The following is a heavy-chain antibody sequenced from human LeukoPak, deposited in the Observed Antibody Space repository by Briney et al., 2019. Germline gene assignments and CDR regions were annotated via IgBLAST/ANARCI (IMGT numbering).Heavy chain of an antibody. CDR2: ISGSGGGT. D-gene: IGHD3-22*01. V-gene: IGHV3-23*01. J-gene: IGHJ4*02. Sequence: GGSLRLSCAVAVITLSNYGMSWVRQAPGKGLEWVAGISGSGGGTNYADSVKGRFTISRDNPRNTLYLQMNSLRAEDTAVYFCAKRGVVIRVILVGFHKEAYYFDSWGQGALVTVSS. CDR1: VITLSNYG. CDR3: AKRGVVIRVILVGFHKEAYYFDS.